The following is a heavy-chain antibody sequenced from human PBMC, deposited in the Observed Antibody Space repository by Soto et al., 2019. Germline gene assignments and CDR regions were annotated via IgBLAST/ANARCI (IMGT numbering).Heavy chain of an antibody. V-gene: IGHV1-2*04. CDR2: INPNSGGT. CDR1: GYTFTGYY. CDR3: AREGYDILTGYYSPSDY. D-gene: IGHD3-9*01. Sequence: ASVKVSCKASGYTFTGYYMHWVRQAPGQGLEWMGWINPNSGGTNYAQKFQGWVTMTRDTSISTAYMELSRLRSDDTAVYYCAREGYDILTGYYSPSDYWGQGTLVTVSS. J-gene: IGHJ4*02.